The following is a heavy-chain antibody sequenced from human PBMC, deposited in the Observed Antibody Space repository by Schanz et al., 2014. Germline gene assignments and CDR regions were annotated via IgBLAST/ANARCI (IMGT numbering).Heavy chain of an antibody. V-gene: IGHV4-31*03. CDR2: IYYRGNT. CDR3: ARDRLAAQAIDS. D-gene: IGHD6-6*01. J-gene: IGHJ4*02. CDR1: GDSISSAY. Sequence: QVQLQESGPGLVEPSQTLSLTCTVSGDSISSAYWSWIRQHPGKGLEWIGFIYYRGNTYYNPSLKSRVSISLDPSKNQFSLTLSSVTAADTAVYYCARDRLAAQAIDSWGQGTLVTVSS.